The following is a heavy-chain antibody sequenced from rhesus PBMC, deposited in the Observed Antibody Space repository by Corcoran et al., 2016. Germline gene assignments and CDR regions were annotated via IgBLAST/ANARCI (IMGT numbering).Heavy chain of an antibody. J-gene: IGHJ4*01. D-gene: IGHD6-25*01. Sequence: QVQLQASGPGLVKPSETLSLTCAVSGYSISSGYSWGWIRQPLGKGLEYIGYISGSSGSTYYNPSLKSRVTISKDTSKNQFSLKLSSVTAADTAVYYCARHVPAAGIFDYWGQGVLVTVSS. V-gene: IGHV4-99*01. CDR1: GYSISSGYS. CDR3: ARHVPAAGIFDY. CDR2: ISGSSGST.